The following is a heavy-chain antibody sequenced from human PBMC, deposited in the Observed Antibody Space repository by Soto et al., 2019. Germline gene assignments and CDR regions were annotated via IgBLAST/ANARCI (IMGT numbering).Heavy chain of an antibody. V-gene: IGHV4-30-4*02. CDR3: ARAPLYYDILTGSLGTNAFDI. J-gene: IGHJ3*02. Sequence: SETLSLTCTVSGGSISSGDYYWSWIRQPPGKGLEWIGYIYYSGSTYYNPSLKSRVTIAVDTSKNQLSLKLSSVTAADTAVYYCARAPLYYDILTGSLGTNAFDIWGQGTVVTVSS. D-gene: IGHD3-9*01. CDR2: IYYSGST. CDR1: GGSISSGDYY.